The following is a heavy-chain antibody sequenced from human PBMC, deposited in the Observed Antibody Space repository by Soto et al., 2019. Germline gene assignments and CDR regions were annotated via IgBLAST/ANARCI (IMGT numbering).Heavy chain of an antibody. CDR3: VKDHPWGIFGVAP. V-gene: IGHV3-23*01. D-gene: IGHD3-3*01. CDR1: GFTFSTFA. CDR2: ISGSGGTT. Sequence: EMQLLESGGGLVQPGGSLRLSCVASGFTFSTFAMTWVRQTPGKGLEWVSHISGSGGTTYYADSVKGRFTISRDNSKNTLYLQMNSLRAEDMAIYYCVKDHPWGIFGVAPGGQGTLVTVSS. J-gene: IGHJ5*02.